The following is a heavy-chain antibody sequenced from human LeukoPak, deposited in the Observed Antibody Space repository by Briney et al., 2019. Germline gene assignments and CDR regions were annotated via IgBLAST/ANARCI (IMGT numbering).Heavy chain of an antibody. CDR1: GFTFSSYG. D-gene: IGHD3-10*01. Sequence: GGSLRLSCAASGFTFSSYGMHWVRQAPGKGLEWVAFIRYDGSNKYFADSVKGRFTISGDNSKNTLYLQMNSLRADDTAVYYCAKGGSGYYGSGSYYYYYHMDVWGKGTTVTVSS. V-gene: IGHV3-30*02. J-gene: IGHJ6*03. CDR3: AKGGSGYYGSGSYYYYYHMDV. CDR2: IRYDGSNK.